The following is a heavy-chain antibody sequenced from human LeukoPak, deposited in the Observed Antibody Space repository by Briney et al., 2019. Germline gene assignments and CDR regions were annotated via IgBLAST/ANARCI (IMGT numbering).Heavy chain of an antibody. D-gene: IGHD5-18*01. CDR2: IYSGGST. V-gene: IGHV3-53*01. CDR1: GFTVTSNY. J-gene: IGHJ4*02. Sequence: GGSLRLSCAPSGFTVTSNYMNWVRQAPGKGLEWVSVIYSGGSTNYADSVKGRFTISRDNSKNTLYLRMNSLRAEDTAVYYCIYGYTLDFWGQGTLVTVSS. CDR3: IYGYTLDF.